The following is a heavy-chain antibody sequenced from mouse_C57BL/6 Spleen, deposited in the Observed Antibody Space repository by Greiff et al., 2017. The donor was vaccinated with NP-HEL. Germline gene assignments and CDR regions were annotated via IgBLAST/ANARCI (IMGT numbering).Heavy chain of an antibody. Sequence: QVQLQQSGPELVKPGASVKISCKASGYAFSSSWMNWVKQRPGKGLEWIGRIYPGDGDTNYNGKFKGKATLTADKSSSTAYMQLSSLTSEDSAVYFCAPTVVAPPFAYWGQGTLVTVSA. J-gene: IGHJ3*01. CDR1: GYAFSSSW. V-gene: IGHV1-82*01. CDR2: IYPGDGDT. D-gene: IGHD1-1*01. CDR3: APTVVAPPFAY.